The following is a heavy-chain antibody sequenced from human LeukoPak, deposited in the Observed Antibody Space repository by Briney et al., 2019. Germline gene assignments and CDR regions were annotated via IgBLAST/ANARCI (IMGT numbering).Heavy chain of an antibody. CDR2: ISSSGSTI. V-gene: IGHV3-48*04. J-gene: IGHJ5*02. CDR1: GFTFSSYW. CDR3: ACEGGYCSSTSCYSWFDP. D-gene: IGHD2-2*01. Sequence: GGSLRLSCAASGFTFSSYWMNWVRQAPGKGLEWVSYISSSGSTIYYADSVKGRFTISRDNAKNSLYLQMNSLRAEDTAVYYCACEGGYCSSTSCYSWFDPWGQGTLVTVSS.